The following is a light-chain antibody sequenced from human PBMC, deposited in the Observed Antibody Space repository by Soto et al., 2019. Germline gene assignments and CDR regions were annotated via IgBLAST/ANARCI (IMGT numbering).Light chain of an antibody. CDR1: QSVSSY. J-gene: IGKJ1*01. CDR3: QQRSNWPRP. CDR2: DAS. V-gene: IGKV3-11*01. Sequence: EIVLTQSPATLSLSPGERATLSCRASQSVSSYLAWYQQKPGQAPRLLIYDASNRATGIPARFSGSGSGTDFTRTISSLEPEDVAVYYCQQRSNWPRPFGQGTKVEIK.